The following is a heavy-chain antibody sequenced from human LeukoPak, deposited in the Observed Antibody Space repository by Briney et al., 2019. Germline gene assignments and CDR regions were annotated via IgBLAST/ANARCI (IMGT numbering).Heavy chain of an antibody. Sequence: SQTLSLTCAVSGGSISSGGYSWSWLRQPPGKGLEWIGYIYHSGSTYYNPSLKSRVTISVDRSKNQFSLKLSSVTAADTAVYYCARVGPYYGSGSEGWFDPWGQGTLVTVSS. J-gene: IGHJ5*02. CDR3: ARVGPYYGSGSEGWFDP. V-gene: IGHV4-30-2*01. CDR2: IYHSGST. CDR1: GGSISSGGYS. D-gene: IGHD3-10*01.